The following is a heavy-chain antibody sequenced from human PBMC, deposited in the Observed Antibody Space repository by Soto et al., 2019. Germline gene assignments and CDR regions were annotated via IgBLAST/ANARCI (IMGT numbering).Heavy chain of an antibody. CDR2: ISWNSGSI. CDR3: AKDGRSYSSSSQGWFDP. CDR1: GFTFDDYA. V-gene: IGHV3-9*01. J-gene: IGHJ5*02. D-gene: IGHD6-6*01. Sequence: DVQLVESGGGLVQPGRSLRLSCAASGFTFDDYAMHWVRQAPGKGLEWVSGISWNSGSIGYADSVKGRFTISRDNAKNSLYLQMNRLRAEDTALYYCAKDGRSYSSSSQGWFDPWGQGTLDTVSS.